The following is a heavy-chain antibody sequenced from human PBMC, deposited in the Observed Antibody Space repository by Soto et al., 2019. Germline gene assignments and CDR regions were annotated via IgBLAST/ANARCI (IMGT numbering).Heavy chain of an antibody. V-gene: IGHV4-39*01. CDR1: GGSISSSSYY. CDR3: AYEASRVRAFDI. Sequence: PSETLSLTCTVSGGSISSSSYYWGWIRQPPGKGLEWIGSIYYSGSTYYNPSLKSRVTISVDTSKNQFSLKLSSVTAADTAVYYCAYEASRVRAFDIWGQGAMVTV. D-gene: IGHD3-10*01. CDR2: IYYSGST. J-gene: IGHJ3*02.